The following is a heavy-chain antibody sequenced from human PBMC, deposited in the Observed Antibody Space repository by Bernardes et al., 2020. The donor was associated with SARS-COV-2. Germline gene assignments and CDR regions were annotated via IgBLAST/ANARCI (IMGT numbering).Heavy chain of an antibody. J-gene: IGHJ4*02. V-gene: IGHV3-23*01. CDR2: ISGSGGST. CDR1: GFTLSRYA. Sequence: GGFLTLSRAASGFTLSRYAMSWVRPAPGKGLEWVSSISGSGGSTYYADSVKGRFTISRDNSKNTLYLQMNSLRAEDTAVYYCARDIGARRLDYWGQGTLVTVSS. D-gene: IGHD3-16*01. CDR3: ARDIGARRLDY.